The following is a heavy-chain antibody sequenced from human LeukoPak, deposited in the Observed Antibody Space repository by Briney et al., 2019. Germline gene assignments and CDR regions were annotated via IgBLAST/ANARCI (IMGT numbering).Heavy chain of an antibody. CDR1: GFTFSISS. CDR2: IDSRGSDK. CDR3: ASSWDH. J-gene: IGHJ4*02. Sequence: PGGSLRLSCAASGFTFSISSMNWVRQAPGKGLEWISFIDSRGSDKDYADSVRGRFTISRDNGKNLLYLQMDSLRVEDTAVYYCASSWDHWGQGTLVTVSS. V-gene: IGHV3-21*05.